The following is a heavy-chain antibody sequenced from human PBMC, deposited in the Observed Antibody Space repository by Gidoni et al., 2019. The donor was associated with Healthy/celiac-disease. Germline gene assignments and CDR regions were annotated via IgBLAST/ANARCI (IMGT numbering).Heavy chain of an antibody. J-gene: IGHJ4*02. CDR2: ISGSGGST. D-gene: IGHD3-22*01. CDR1: GFTFSSYA. CDR3: AKSTYYYDSSGYYDDY. Sequence: EVQLLESGGGLVQPGGSLRLSCAASGFTFSSYAMSWVRQAPGKGLEWVSAISGSGGSTYYADYVKGRFTISRDNSKNTLYLQMNSLRAEDTAVYYCAKSTYYYDSSGYYDDYWGQETLVTVSS. V-gene: IGHV3-23*01.